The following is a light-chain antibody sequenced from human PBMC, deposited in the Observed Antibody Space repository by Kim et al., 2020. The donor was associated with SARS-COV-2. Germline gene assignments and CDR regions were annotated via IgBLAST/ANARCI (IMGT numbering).Light chain of an antibody. CDR2: QDS. CDR1: KLGDKY. CDR3: QAWDSSPAV. J-gene: IGLJ2*01. Sequence: SYELTQPPSVSVSPGQTASITCPGDKLGDKYACWYQQKPGQSPVLVIYQDSKRPSGIPERFSGSNSGNTATLTISGTQAMDEADYYCQAWDSSPAVFGGG. V-gene: IGLV3-1*01.